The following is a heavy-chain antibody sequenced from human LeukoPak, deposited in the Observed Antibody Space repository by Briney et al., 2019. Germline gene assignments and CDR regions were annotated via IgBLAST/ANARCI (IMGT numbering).Heavy chain of an antibody. CDR2: IYYSGST. Sequence: SETLSLTCTVSGGSISSYYWSWIRQPPGKGLEWIGYIYYSGSTNYNPSLKSRVTISVDTSKNQFSLKLSSVTAADTAVYYCARSYYYYYYMDVWGKGTTVTISS. V-gene: IGHV4-59*01. J-gene: IGHJ6*03. CDR3: ARSYYYYYYMDV. CDR1: GGSISSYY.